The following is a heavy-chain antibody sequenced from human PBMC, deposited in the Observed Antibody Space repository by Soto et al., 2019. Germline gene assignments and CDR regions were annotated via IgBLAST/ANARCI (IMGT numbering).Heavy chain of an antibody. CDR1: GGTFSSYA. J-gene: IGHJ6*02. D-gene: IGHD2-2*01. Sequence: SVKVSCKASGGTFSSYAISWVRQAPGQGLEWMGGIIPIFGTANYAQKFQGRVTITADESTSTAYMELGSLRSEDTAVYYCSYCSSTSCYSGGFGYYYGMDVWGQGTTVTVSS. CDR2: IIPIFGTA. CDR3: SYCSSTSCYSGGFGYYYGMDV. V-gene: IGHV1-69*13.